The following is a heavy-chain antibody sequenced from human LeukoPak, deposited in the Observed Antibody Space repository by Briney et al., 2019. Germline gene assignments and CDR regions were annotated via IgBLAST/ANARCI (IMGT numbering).Heavy chain of an antibody. CDR2: IYYSGST. V-gene: IGHV4-59*01. CDR1: GGSISSYY. J-gene: IGHJ3*02. Sequence: SETLSLTCTVSGGSISSYYWSWIRQPPGKGLEWIGYIYYSGSTNYNPSLKSRVTISVDTSKNQFSLKLSSVTAADTAVYYCARIPYYYDSSGYSDDAFDIWGQGTMVAVSS. CDR3: ARIPYYYDSSGYSDDAFDI. D-gene: IGHD3-22*01.